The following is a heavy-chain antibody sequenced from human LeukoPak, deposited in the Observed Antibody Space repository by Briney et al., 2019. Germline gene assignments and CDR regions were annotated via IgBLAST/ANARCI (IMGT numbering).Heavy chain of an antibody. J-gene: IGHJ4*02. V-gene: IGHV3-7*03. CDR3: AGGTGFIIKD. CDR1: GFIFSLYW. Sequence: GGSLRLSCAASGFIFSLYWMNWVRRAPGKGLEWVVNIKQDGSEKNYVDSVKGRFTISRDNAKNSLYLQMNNLRVEDTAMYYCAGGTGFIIKDWGQGTLVTVSS. CDR2: IKQDGSEK. D-gene: IGHD3-9*01.